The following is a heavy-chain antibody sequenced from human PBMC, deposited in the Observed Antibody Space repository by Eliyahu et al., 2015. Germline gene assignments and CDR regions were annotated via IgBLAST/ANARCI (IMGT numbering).Heavy chain of an antibody. J-gene: IGHJ5*02. CDR3: ARGYDFWTGRVWFDP. V-gene: IGHV3-48*03. CDR1: GFTFXSYE. CDR2: ISSSGSTI. D-gene: IGHD3-3*01. Sequence: EVQLVESGXGLVQPGGSXRLSCAASGFTFXSYEMNWVXQAPGKGLEWVSYISSSGSTIYYADSVKGRFTISRDNAKNSLYLQMNSLRAEDTAVYYCARGYDFWTGRVWFDPWGQGTLVTVSS.